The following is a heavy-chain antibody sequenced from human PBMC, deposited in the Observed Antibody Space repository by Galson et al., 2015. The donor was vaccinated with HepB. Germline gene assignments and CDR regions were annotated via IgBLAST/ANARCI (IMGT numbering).Heavy chain of an antibody. CDR1: GYTITELS. J-gene: IGHJ5*02. CDR3: ATGYCSSPNCYSAPEWGWIDP. V-gene: IGHV1-24*01. Sequence: SVKVSCKVSGYTITELSIHWVRQAPGKGLEWMGGFHPKDGEIMYAQKFQGRVTMTEDTSTDTAYLELSSLSSEDTAMYYCATGYCSSPNCYSAPEWGWIDPWGQGSLVTVSS. CDR2: FHPKDGEI. D-gene: IGHD2-2*01.